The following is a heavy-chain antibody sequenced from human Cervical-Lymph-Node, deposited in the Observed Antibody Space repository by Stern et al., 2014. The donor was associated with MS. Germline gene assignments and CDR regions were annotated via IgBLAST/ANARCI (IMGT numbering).Heavy chain of an antibody. CDR1: GFTFSNAW. CDR3: TTDHSSGWDFDY. J-gene: IGHJ4*02. V-gene: IGHV3-15*01. Sequence: EVHLVESGGGLVKPGGSLRLSCAASGFTFSNAWMSWVRQAPGKGLEWVGRIKSKTDGGTTDYAAPVKGRFTISRDDSKNTLYLQMNSLKTEDTAVYYCTTDHSSGWDFDYWGQGTLVTVSS. CDR2: IKSKTDGGTT. D-gene: IGHD6-19*01.